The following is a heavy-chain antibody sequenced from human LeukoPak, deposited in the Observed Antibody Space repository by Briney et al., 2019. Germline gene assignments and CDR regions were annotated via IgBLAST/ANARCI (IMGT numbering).Heavy chain of an antibody. CDR1: GFTFNAFG. V-gene: IGHV3-48*01. CDR3: ARFRPWGDKAFDN. Sequence: GGSLRLSCAASGFTFNAFGMNWVRQAPGKGLEWVSYIGTTSGAIYYADSVKGRFTISRDSAKNSLYLQMNSLRAEDTAVYYCARFRPWGDKAFDNGA. J-gene: IGHJ3*02. D-gene: IGHD2-21*02. CDR2: IGTTSGAI.